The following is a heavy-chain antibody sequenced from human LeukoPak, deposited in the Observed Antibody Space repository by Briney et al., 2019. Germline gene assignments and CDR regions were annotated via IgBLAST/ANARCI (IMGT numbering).Heavy chain of an antibody. Sequence: GGSLRLSCAASEFSLINAWMSWVRQAPGKGLEWVDRIRSEADGGTLDYAALVKGRFTISRDASKNTLYLQMNSLKTEDTAVYYCTTVIMGTPKDDYWGQGTLVTVPS. J-gene: IGHJ4*02. CDR3: TTVIMGTPKDDY. D-gene: IGHD4-23*01. V-gene: IGHV3-15*01. CDR1: EFSLINAW. CDR2: IRSEADGGTL.